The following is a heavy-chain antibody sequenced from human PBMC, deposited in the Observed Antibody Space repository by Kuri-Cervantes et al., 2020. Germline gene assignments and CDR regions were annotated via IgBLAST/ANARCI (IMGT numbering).Heavy chain of an antibody. V-gene: IGHV1-8*01. CDR2: MNPNSGNT. CDR3: ARDYDILTGRDY. CDR1: GYTFTSYD. D-gene: IGHD3-9*01. J-gene: IGHJ4*02. Sequence: ASVKVSCKASGYTFTSYDINWVRQATGQGLEWMGWMNPNSGNTGYAQKFQGRVTMTRNTSISTAYMELSSLRSEDTAVYYCARDYDILTGRDYWGQGTLVTVSS.